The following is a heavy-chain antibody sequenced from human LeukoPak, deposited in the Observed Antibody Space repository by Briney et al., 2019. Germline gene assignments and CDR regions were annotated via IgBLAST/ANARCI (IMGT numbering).Heavy chain of an antibody. V-gene: IGHV1-8*01. D-gene: IGHD3-10*01. Sequence: ASVKVSCKASGYTFANHDINWVRQATGQGLEWMGWMNANSGDTGYAQKFQGRVTMTRTTSINTAYMELSGPRSENTAVYYWARSSGSYYNPSDYWGQGTLVTVSS. CDR3: ARSSGSYYNPSDY. CDR1: GYTFANHD. J-gene: IGHJ4*02. CDR2: MNANSGDT.